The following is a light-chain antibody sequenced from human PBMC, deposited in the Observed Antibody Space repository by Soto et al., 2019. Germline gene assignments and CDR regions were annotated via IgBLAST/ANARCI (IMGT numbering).Light chain of an antibody. J-gene: IGLJ3*02. CDR3: QSYDINLSGV. Sequence: QSVLTQPPSVSGAPGQRVTISCTGSFFNIGAGYDVHWYRQLPETAPKLLIYGNNKRPSGVPDRFSASKSGSSASLTITGLQAEDEADYYCQSYDINLSGVFGGGTKLTVL. CDR1: FFNIGAGYD. CDR2: GNN. V-gene: IGLV1-40*01.